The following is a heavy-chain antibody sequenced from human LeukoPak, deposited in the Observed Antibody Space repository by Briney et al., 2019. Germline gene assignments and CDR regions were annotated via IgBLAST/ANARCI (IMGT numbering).Heavy chain of an antibody. CDR3: ARAYYDSSGRYFDY. CDR2: INSDGNST. V-gene: IGHV3-74*01. J-gene: IGHJ4*02. CDR1: GFTFNRYW. Sequence: PGGSLRHSCAASGFTFNRYWMHWVRQAPGKGLVWVSRINSDGNSTSYADSVKGRFTISRDNAKNTLYLQMNSLRAEDTAVYYCARAYYDSSGRYFDYWGQGTLVTVSS. D-gene: IGHD3-22*01.